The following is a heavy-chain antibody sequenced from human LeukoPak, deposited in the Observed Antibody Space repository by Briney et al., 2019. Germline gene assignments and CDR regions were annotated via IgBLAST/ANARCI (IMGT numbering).Heavy chain of an antibody. CDR2: IYPGDSDT. CDR1: GYSFTSYW. V-gene: IGHV5-51*01. D-gene: IGHD2-21*02. CDR3: ARGQVQCGGDCSTIDY. J-gene: IGHJ4*02. Sequence: GESLKISCKGSGYSFTSYWIGWVRQMPGKGLEWMGMIYPGDSDTRYSPSFQGQVTISADKSISTAYLQWSSLKASDTARYYCARGQVQCGGDCSTIDYWGQGTLVTVSS.